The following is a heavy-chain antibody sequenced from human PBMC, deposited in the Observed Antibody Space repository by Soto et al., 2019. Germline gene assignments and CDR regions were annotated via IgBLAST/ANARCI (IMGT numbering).Heavy chain of an antibody. Sequence: QVQLQQWGAGLLKPSETLSLTCAVYGGSFSGYYWSWIRQPPGKGLEWIGEINHSGITNYNPPLKSRVTISVDTSKNQFSLKLSSVTAADTAVYYCARGVATVVTSYFDYWGQGTLVTVSS. CDR2: INHSGIT. J-gene: IGHJ4*02. CDR3: ARGVATVVTSYFDY. V-gene: IGHV4-34*01. CDR1: GGSFSGYY. D-gene: IGHD5-12*01.